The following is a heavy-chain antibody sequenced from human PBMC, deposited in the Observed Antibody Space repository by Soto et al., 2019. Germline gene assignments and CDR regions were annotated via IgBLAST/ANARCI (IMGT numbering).Heavy chain of an antibody. V-gene: IGHV3-74*01. D-gene: IGHD2-2*01. CDR2: IKSDGSTT. CDR1: GFTFNVYW. J-gene: IGHJ4*02. Sequence: GGSLRLSCAASGFTFNVYWMNWVRQAPGKGLEWVSRIKSDGSTTSYAASVKGRFTISRDNAKNTLYLQMISLRAEDTAVYYCVVVPAATLRFSAPGYWGQGTLVTVSS. CDR3: VVVPAATLRFSAPGY.